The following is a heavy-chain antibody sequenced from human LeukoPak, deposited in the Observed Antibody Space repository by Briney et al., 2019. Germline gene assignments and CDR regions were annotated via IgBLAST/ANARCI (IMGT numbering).Heavy chain of an antibody. V-gene: IGHV3-7*01. CDR2: IKQDGSEK. Sequence: GGSLRLSCAASGFTFSSYWMSWVRQAPGKGLEWVANIKQDGSEKYYVDSVKGRFTISRDNAKNSLYLQMNSLRAEDTAMYYCARDHYSSSSPLGYWGQGTLVTVSS. CDR1: GFTFSSYW. J-gene: IGHJ4*02. D-gene: IGHD6-6*01. CDR3: ARDHYSSSSPLGY.